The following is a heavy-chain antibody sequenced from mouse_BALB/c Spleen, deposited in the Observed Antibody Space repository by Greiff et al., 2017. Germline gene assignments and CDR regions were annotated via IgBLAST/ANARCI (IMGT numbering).Heavy chain of an antibody. CDR3: ARAADYGNLYYFDY. J-gene: IGHJ2*01. Sequence: QVQLQQSGAELVRPGTSVKVSCKASGYAFTNYLIEWVKQRPGQGLEWIGVINPGSGGTNYNEQFKGKATLTADKSSSTAYMQLSSLTSDDSAVYFCARAADYGNLYYFDYWGQGTTLTVAA. CDR2: INPGSGGT. D-gene: IGHD2-1*01. CDR1: GYAFTNYL. V-gene: IGHV1-54*01.